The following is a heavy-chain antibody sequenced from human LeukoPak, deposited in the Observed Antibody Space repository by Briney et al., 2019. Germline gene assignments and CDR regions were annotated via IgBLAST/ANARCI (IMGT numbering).Heavy chain of an antibody. V-gene: IGHV3-30-3*01. J-gene: IGHJ4*02. D-gene: IGHD4-17*01. CDR3: ARDRTGDSVFDY. CDR1: EFTFRSYI. CDR2: LSYDGSNK. Sequence: GGSLRLSCAASEFTFRSYIMHWVRPAPGKGLEWVAVLSYDGSNKYYADSVKGRFTISRDNSKNTLYLQMNSLRPEDTAVYYCARDRTGDSVFDYWGQGTLVTVSS.